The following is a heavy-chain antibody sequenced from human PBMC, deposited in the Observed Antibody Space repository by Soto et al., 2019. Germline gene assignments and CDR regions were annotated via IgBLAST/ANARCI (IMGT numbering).Heavy chain of an antibody. CDR2: IFSDNER. Sequence: SGPTLVNPTETLTLTCTVSGFSLSTGRMGVSWIRQPPGKALEWLAHIFSDNERSYSTSMQGRLTISKDPSGSQVVLSMTNLDPVDTGTYYCVRMNADSYQFYYAMDVWGQGTTVTVSS. D-gene: IGHD4-17*01. V-gene: IGHV2-26*01. CDR1: GFSLSTGRMG. J-gene: IGHJ6*02. CDR3: VRMNADSYQFYYAMDV.